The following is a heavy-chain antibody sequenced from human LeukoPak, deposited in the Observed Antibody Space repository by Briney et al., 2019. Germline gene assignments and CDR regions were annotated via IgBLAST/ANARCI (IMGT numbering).Heavy chain of an antibody. D-gene: IGHD2-15*01. Sequence: PGGSLRLSCAASGFTFSSYAMHWVRQAPGKGLEWVAVISYDGSNKYYADSVKGRFTISRDNSKNTLYLQMNSLRAEDTAVYYCATRAPRGYCSGGSCYEHYYYGMDVWGQGTTVTVSS. CDR1: GFTFSSYA. CDR2: ISYDGSNK. V-gene: IGHV3-30-3*01. CDR3: ATRAPRGYCSGGSCYEHYYYGMDV. J-gene: IGHJ6*02.